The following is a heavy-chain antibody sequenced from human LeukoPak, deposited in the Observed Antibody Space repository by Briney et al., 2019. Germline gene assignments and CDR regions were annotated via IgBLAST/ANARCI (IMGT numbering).Heavy chain of an antibody. D-gene: IGHD2-2*01. CDR2: MNPNSGNT. Sequence: ASVKVSCKASGYTFTSYDINWVRQATGQGLEWMGWMNPNSGNTGYAQKFQGRVTFTRDTSISTAYMELSSLSSEDTAVYYCARGKPGSTSCDYWGQGALVTVSS. J-gene: IGHJ4*02. CDR1: GYTFTSYD. CDR3: ARGKPGSTSCDY. V-gene: IGHV1-8*01.